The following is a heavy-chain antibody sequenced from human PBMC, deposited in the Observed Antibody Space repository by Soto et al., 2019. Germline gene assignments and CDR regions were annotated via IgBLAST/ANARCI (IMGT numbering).Heavy chain of an antibody. V-gene: IGHV3-53*01. J-gene: IGHJ3*02. CDR2: IYSGGST. Sequence: GSLRLSCAASGFTVSSNYMSWVRQAPGKGLEWVSVIYSGGSTYYADSVTGRFTISRDNSKNTLYLQMNSLRAEDTAVYYCARNLYYYDSSGPLAFDIWGQGTMVTVSS. CDR1: GFTVSSNY. CDR3: ARNLYYYDSSGPLAFDI. D-gene: IGHD3-22*01.